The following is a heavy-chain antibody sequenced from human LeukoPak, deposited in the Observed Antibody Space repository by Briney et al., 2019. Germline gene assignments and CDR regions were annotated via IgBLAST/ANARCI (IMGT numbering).Heavy chain of an antibody. Sequence: SETLSLTCTVSGGSISSGDYYWSWIRQPPGKGLEWLGDIYYSGSTYYNPSLKSRVTISVDTSKNQFSLKLSSVTAADTAVYYCARAGNDYGDYETLYYFDYWGQGTLVTVSS. D-gene: IGHD4-17*01. CDR3: ARAGNDYGDYETLYYFDY. CDR2: IYYSGST. CDR1: GGSISSGDYY. V-gene: IGHV4-30-4*01. J-gene: IGHJ4*02.